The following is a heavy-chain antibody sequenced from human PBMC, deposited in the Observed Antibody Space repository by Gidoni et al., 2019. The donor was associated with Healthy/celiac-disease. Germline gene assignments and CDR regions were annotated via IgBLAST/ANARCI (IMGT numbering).Heavy chain of an antibody. Sequence: EVQLVESGGGLVKPGGSLRLSCAASGFPFSSYSMNWVRQAPGKGLEWVSSISSSSSYIYYADSVKGRFTISRDNAKNSLYLQMNSLRAEDTAVYYCARDSAAGSSGWYVFDYWGQGTLVTVSS. D-gene: IGHD6-19*01. CDR1: GFPFSSYS. J-gene: IGHJ4*02. V-gene: IGHV3-21*01. CDR3: ARDSAAGSSGWYVFDY. CDR2: ISSSSSYI.